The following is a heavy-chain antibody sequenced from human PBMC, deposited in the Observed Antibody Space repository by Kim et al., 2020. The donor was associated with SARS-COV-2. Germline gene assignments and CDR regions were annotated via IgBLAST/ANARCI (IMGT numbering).Heavy chain of an antibody. Sequence: SETLSLTCTVSGDSISYYYCSWIRQPPGKGLEWIGYIYYSGSTNYNPSLKSRVTISVDTSKNQFSLELTSVTAADTAVYYRARSEGRSRWHQFDHWGQGT. V-gene: IGHV4-59*01. CDR2: IYYSGST. CDR3: ARSEGRSRWHQFDH. D-gene: IGHD6-13*01. CDR1: GDSISYYY. J-gene: IGHJ4*02.